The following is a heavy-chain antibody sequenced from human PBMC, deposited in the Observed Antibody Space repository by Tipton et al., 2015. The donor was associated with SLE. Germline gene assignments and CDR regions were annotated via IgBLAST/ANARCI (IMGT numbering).Heavy chain of an antibody. D-gene: IGHD6-19*01. CDR1: GASISSGDW. J-gene: IGHJ4*02. CDR3: AQTVAGTFDY. Sequence: GLVKPSGTLSLTCAVSGASISSGDWWSWVRQPPGKGLEWIGEIYRSGSTNYNPSLKSRVTISVDMSKNQFSLKLTSVTAADTAVYYCAQTVAGTFDYWGQGALVTVSS. V-gene: IGHV4-4*02. CDR2: IYRSGST.